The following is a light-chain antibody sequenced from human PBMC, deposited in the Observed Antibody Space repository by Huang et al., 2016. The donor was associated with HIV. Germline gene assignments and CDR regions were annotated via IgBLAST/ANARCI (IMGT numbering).Light chain of an antibody. Sequence: DIQMTQSPSALCASVGDRVTFTCRASQSIGTWLAWYQQKPGKPPKLLIYKAYTLQGGVPSRFGGGGSGTEFTLTISSLQPDDFATYFCQQYNSYSGKFGQGTKVE. CDR3: QQYNSYSGK. CDR1: QSIGTW. CDR2: KAY. J-gene: IGKJ1*01. V-gene: IGKV1-5*03.